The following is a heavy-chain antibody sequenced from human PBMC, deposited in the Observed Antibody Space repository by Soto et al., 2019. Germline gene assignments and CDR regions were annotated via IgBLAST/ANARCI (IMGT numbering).Heavy chain of an antibody. CDR2: IIPILGIA. V-gene: IGHV1-69*02. CDR3: ARESGGPDAFDF. Sequence: QVQLVQSGAEVKKPGSSVKVSCKASGGTFSSYTISWVRQAPGQGLEWMGRIIPILGIANYAQKFKGRATITADKPTSTVYMELSSLRSEDTAVYYCARESGGPDAFDFWGQGTMVTVSS. D-gene: IGHD2-15*01. J-gene: IGHJ3*01. CDR1: GGTFSSYT.